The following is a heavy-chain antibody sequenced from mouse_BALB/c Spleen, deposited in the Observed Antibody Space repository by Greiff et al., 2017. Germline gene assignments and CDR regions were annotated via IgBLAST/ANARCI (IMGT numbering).Heavy chain of an antibody. D-gene: IGHD1-2*01. V-gene: IGHV2-9*02. CDR1: GFSLTSYG. J-gene: IGHJ4*01. CDR3: ARDGTTARAMDY. CDR2: IWAGGST. Sequence: VKLMESGPGLVAPSQSLSITCTVSGFSLTSYGVHWVRQPPGKGLEWLGVIWAGGSTNYNSALMSRLSISKDNSTSQVFLKMNSLQTDDTAMYYCARDGTTARAMDYWGQGTSVTVST.